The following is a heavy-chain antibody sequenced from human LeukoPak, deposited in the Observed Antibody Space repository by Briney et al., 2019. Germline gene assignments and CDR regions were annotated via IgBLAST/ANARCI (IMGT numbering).Heavy chain of an antibody. D-gene: IGHD6-19*01. V-gene: IGHV4-39*07. CDR2: IYYSGGT. CDR3: AREASGWYYFDY. J-gene: IGHJ4*02. Sequence: SETLSLTCTVSGGSISSSSYYWGWIRQPPGKGLEWIGSIYYSGGTYYNPSLKSRVTISVDTSKNQFSLKLSSVTAADTAVYYCAREASGWYYFDYWGQGTLVTVSS. CDR1: GGSISSSSYY.